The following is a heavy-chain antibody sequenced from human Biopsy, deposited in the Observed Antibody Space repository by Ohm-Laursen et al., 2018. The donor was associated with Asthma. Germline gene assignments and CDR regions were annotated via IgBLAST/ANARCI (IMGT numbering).Heavy chain of an antibody. CDR3: ARGDSSGWSHYYFDY. D-gene: IGHD6-19*01. CDR2: IYSGGTS. V-gene: IGHV3-53*01. Sequence: GSLRLSCAATGFTVSRDHMFWVRQAPGKGLEWVSVIYSGGTSDTADSVRGRFTISRYFYKNTLYLQMDSLRAEDTAVYYCARGDSSGWSHYYFDYWGQGTLVTVSS. J-gene: IGHJ4*02. CDR1: GFTVSRDH.